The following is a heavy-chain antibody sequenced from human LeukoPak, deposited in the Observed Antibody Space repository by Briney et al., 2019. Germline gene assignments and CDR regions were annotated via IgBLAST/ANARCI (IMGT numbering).Heavy chain of an antibody. CDR3: ASYPRSIPTPPFDY. CDR1: GYTFTSYG. Sequence: ASVKVSCKASGYTFTSYGISWVRQAPGQGLEWMGWISAYNGDTKYAQSFLGRVTMTRDTSTTTAYMELSSLRSDDTAVYFCASYPRSIPTPPFDYWGQGTLVTVSS. V-gene: IGHV1-18*01. CDR2: ISAYNGDT. J-gene: IGHJ4*02. D-gene: IGHD2-21*01.